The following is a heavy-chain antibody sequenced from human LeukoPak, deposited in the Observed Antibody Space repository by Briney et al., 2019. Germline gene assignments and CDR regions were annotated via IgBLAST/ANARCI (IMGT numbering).Heavy chain of an antibody. J-gene: IGHJ4*02. V-gene: IGHV1-69*04. Sequence: SVKVSCKASGGTFSSYAISWVRQAPGQGLEWMGRIIPILGIANYAQKFQGRVTITADKSTSTAYMELSSLRSEDTAVYYCARDPIAAAGMLSYFDYWGQGTLVTVSS. CDR3: ARDPIAAAGMLSYFDY. CDR1: GGTFSSYA. CDR2: IIPILGIA. D-gene: IGHD6-13*01.